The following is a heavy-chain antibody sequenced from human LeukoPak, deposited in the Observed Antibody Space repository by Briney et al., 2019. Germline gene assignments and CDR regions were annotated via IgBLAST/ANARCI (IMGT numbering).Heavy chain of an antibody. J-gene: IGHJ5*02. V-gene: IGHV4-38-2*01. CDR2: IYHSGST. CDR1: GYSISSGYY. Sequence: PSETLSLTCAVSGYSISSGYYWGWIRQPPGKGLEWIGSIYHSGSTYYNPSLKSRVTISVDTSKNQFSLKLSSVTAADTAVYYCARLSITISNWFDPWGQGTLVTVFS. CDR3: ARLSITISNWFDP. D-gene: IGHD3-3*01.